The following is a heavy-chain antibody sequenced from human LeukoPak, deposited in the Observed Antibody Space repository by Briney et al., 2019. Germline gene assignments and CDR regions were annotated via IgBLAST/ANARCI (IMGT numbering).Heavy chain of an antibody. CDR1: GGTFSSYA. Sequence: SVKVSCKASGGTFSSYAISWVRQAPGQGLEWMGGIIPIFGTANYAQKFQGRVTITTDESTSTAYMELSSLRSEDTAVYYCARGREGATVVSFDYWGQGTLVTVSS. CDR2: IIPIFGTA. V-gene: IGHV1-69*05. J-gene: IGHJ4*02. CDR3: ARGREGATVVSFDY. D-gene: IGHD4-23*01.